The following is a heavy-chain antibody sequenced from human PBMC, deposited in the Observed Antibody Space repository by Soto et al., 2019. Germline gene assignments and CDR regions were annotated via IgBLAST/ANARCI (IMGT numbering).Heavy chain of an antibody. Sequence: EVPLLESGGGLVQPGGSLTLSCATSGFTFSSYAMVWVRQAAEKGLEWVASISNNGDTAYYAESVKGRFTISRGNSENTLYLQMNGLRADDTALYFCAKSRVFIGAIVTLLDSWGQGTQVTVSS. CDR1: GFTFSSYA. V-gene: IGHV3-23*01. CDR2: ISNNGDTA. J-gene: IGHJ4*02. D-gene: IGHD3-16*02. CDR3: AKSRVFIGAIVTLLDS.